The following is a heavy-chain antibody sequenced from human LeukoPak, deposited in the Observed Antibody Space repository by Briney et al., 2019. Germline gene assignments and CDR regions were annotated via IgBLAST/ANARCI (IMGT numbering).Heavy chain of an antibody. V-gene: IGHV4-34*01. J-gene: IGHJ3*02. CDR2: INHSETT. CDR1: GGSFSDYY. Sequence: SETPSLTCAVYGGSFSDYYWSWIRQPPGKGLEWIGEINHSETTNYNPSLKSRVTISVDTSKNQFSLKLSSVTAADTAVYYCAKTQDAFDIWGQGTMVTVSS. CDR3: AKTQDAFDI.